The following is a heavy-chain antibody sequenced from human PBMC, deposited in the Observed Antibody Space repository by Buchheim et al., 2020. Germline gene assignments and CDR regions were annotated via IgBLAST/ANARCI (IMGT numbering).Heavy chain of an antibody. Sequence: QVQLVESGGGVVQPGRSLRLSCAAPGFTFSSYGMHWVRQAPGKGLEWVAVIWYDGSNKYYADSVKGRFTISRDNSKNTLYLQMNSLRAEDTAVYYCAREPKLGHFSYYGMDVWGQGTT. CDR2: IWYDGSNK. V-gene: IGHV3-33*01. CDR1: GFTFSSYG. CDR3: AREPKLGHFSYYGMDV. D-gene: IGHD7-27*01. J-gene: IGHJ6*02.